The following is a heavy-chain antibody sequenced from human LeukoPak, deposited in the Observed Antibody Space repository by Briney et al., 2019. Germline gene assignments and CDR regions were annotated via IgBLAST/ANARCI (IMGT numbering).Heavy chain of an antibody. CDR3: ARNYDLDAFDI. CDR1: GGTFSSYA. J-gene: IGHJ3*02. V-gene: IGHV1-69*06. CDR2: ITPIFGTA. Sequence: SVKVSCKASGGTFSSYAISWVRQAPGQGLEWMGGITPIFGTANYAQKFQGRVTITADKSTSTAYMELSSLRSEDTAVYYCARNYDLDAFDIWGQGTMVTVSS. D-gene: IGHD3-22*01.